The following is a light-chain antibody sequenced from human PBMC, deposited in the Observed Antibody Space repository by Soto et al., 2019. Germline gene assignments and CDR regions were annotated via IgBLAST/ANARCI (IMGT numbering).Light chain of an antibody. Sequence: DIVMTQFPATLSVSPGERATLSCRASQSVGSSLAWYQQKPGQAPRLLIYGASTRATGIPARFPGSGSGTEFTLSISSLQSEDFAIYYCQHYNNWPPPYTFRPGTKMDIK. CDR2: GAS. V-gene: IGKV3-15*01. J-gene: IGKJ3*01. CDR1: QSVGSS. CDR3: QHYNNWPPPYT.